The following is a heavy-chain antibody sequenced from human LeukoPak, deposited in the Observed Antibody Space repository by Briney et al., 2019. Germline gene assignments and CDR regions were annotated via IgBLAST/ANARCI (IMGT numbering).Heavy chain of an antibody. Sequence: PGGSLRLSCAASGFTFSSYSMNWVRQAPGKGLEWVSSISSSSSYIYYADSVKGRFTISRDNAKNSLYLQMNSLRAEDTAVYYCARGGLRFLEWLLDEEYYMDVWGKGTTVTVSS. CDR3: ARGGLRFLEWLLDEEYYMDV. CDR2: ISSSSSYI. J-gene: IGHJ6*03. D-gene: IGHD3-3*01. V-gene: IGHV3-21*01. CDR1: GFTFSSYS.